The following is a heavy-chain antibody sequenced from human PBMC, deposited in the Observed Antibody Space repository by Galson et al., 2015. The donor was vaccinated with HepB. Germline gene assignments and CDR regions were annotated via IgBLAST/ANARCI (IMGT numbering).Heavy chain of an antibody. CDR3: ARGNYPNY. D-gene: IGHD1-7*01. J-gene: IGHJ4*02. Sequence: SLRLSCAASGFSLSNFCITWVRQSPEKGLEWVANINKDGSANRYLYSVKGRFTISRDNTKNSDFLQMDSLRADDTAIYYWARGNYPNYWGQGTLATVSS. V-gene: IGHV3-7*03. CDR2: INKDGSAN. CDR1: GFSLSNFC.